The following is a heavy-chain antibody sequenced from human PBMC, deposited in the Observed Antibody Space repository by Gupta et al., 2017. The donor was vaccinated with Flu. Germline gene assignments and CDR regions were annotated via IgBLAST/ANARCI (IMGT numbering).Heavy chain of an antibody. J-gene: IGHJ4*02. CDR3: AKSIGSVGNDYVFGD. V-gene: IGHV3-23*01. Sequence: EVLLLESGGALVQPGGSLRLPCAASGFTFKTYAMSWVRQAPGKGREGVSGVSARGGFTYYADFVKGRFTISRDNSKNTLDLQMHSLRVEDTAIYYCAKSIGSVGNDYVFGDWGQGTLVTASS. CDR2: VSARGGFT. CDR1: GFTFKTYA. D-gene: IGHD5-12*01.